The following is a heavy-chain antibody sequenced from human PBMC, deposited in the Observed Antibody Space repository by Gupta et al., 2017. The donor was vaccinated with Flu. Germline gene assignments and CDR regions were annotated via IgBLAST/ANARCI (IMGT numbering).Heavy chain of an antibody. J-gene: IGHJ5*02. CDR3: ARHASGSGSNWFDA. V-gene: IGHV4-59*08. CDR1: GGFVGGYY. D-gene: IGHD6-19*01. CDR2: IYYSGST. Sequence: QVQLQASGSGLVKPSETLSLTCTVSGGFVGGYYWSWLRQSPGTGLEWIGYIYYSGSTKYNPSLKRRVTISRDASKNQISLRLTSVTAADTALYYCARHASGSGSNWFDAWGQGTLVTVAS.